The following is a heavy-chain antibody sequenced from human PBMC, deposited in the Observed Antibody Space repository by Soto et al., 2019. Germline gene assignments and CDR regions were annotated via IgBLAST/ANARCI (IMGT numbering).Heavy chain of an antibody. CDR2: ISYDGSNK. D-gene: IGHD7-27*01. J-gene: IGHJ4*02. CDR1: GFTFSSYG. CDR3: AKGGGGGRATGDYFDY. V-gene: IGHV3-30*18. Sequence: QVQLVESGGGVVQPGRSLRLSCAASGFTFSSYGMHWVRQAPGKGLEWVAVISYDGSNKYYADSVKGRFTISRDNSKNTLYLQRSGLGGGDTGVYYCAKGGGGGRATGDYFDYWGQGTLVTVSS.